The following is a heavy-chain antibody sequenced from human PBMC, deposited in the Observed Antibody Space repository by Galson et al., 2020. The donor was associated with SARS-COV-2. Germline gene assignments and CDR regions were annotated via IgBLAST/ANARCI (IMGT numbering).Heavy chain of an antibody. V-gene: IGHV4-39*01. CDR1: GGSISSSRYS. CDR3: ASCDTYGSAPFDL. D-gene: IGHD3-10*01. CDR2: IYYSGST. J-gene: IGHJ2*01. Sequence: SETLSLTCPVSGGSISSSRYSWGWIRQPPGKGLEWIGNIYYSGSTYHNPPLKNRLTTSVDTSKNQFSLKLSSVTAADTAVYYCASCDTYGSAPFDLWGRGTLVTVSS.